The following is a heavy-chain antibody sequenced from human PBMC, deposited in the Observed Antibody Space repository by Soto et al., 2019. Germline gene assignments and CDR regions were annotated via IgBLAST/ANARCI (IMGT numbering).Heavy chain of an antibody. Sequence: PVGSLSLSCAASGFTFSSYGMHWVRQAPGKGLEWVAVISYDGSNKYYADSVKGRFTISRDNSKNTLYLQMNSLRAEDTAVYYCAKDRDASGSYFHYSGPGTLLTVSS. D-gene: IGHD3-10*01. CDR3: AKDRDASGSYFHY. CDR1: GFTFSSYG. J-gene: IGHJ4*02. CDR2: ISYDGSNK. V-gene: IGHV3-30*18.